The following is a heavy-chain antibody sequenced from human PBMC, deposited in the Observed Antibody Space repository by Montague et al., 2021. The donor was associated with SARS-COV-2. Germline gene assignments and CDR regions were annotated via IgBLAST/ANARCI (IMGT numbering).Heavy chain of an antibody. V-gene: IGHV3-7*01. CDR1: GFTFSSYW. CDR2: IKQDGSEK. D-gene: IGHD3-9*01. Sequence: SLRLSCAASGFTFSSYWMNWVRQAPGKGLEWVANIKQDGSEKYFVDSVXGRFTISRDNAQNSLYLQMNSLRAEDTAVYYCAREDYDILTGYYSPYYYYGMDVWGQGTTVTVSS. J-gene: IGHJ6*02. CDR3: AREDYDILTGYYSPYYYYGMDV.